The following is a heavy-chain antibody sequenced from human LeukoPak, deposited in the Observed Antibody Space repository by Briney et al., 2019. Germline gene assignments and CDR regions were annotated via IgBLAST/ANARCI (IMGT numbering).Heavy chain of an antibody. CDR2: ISSNGGSI. Sequence: PGGSLRLSCSASGFTFSSYAMHWVRQAPGRGREYVSAISSNGGSIYYADSVKGRFTISRDNSKNTLYLQMSSLRAEDTAVYYCVKDPSGLVPFDYWGQGTLVTVSS. J-gene: IGHJ4*02. CDR3: VKDPSGLVPFDY. V-gene: IGHV3-64D*09. D-gene: IGHD3-10*02. CDR1: GFTFSSYA.